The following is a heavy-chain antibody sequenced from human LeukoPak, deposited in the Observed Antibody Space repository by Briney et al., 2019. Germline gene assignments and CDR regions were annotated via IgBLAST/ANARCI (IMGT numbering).Heavy chain of an antibody. D-gene: IGHD3-22*01. V-gene: IGHV4-34*01. CDR3: ATLGEYYDSSGYYYN. J-gene: IGHJ4*02. Sequence: SETLSLTCAVYGGSFSGFYWSWIRQPRGKGLEWIGEINHSGSTYYNPSLKSRVTISVDTSKNQFSLKLTSVTAADTAVYYCATLGEYYDSSGYYYNWGQGTLVTVSS. CDR2: INHSGST. CDR1: GGSFSGFY.